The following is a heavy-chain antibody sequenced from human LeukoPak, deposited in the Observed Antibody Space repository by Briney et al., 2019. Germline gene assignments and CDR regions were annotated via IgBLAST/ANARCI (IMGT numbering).Heavy chain of an antibody. D-gene: IGHD6-19*01. CDR2: IIPIFGIA. CDR1: GGTFSSYA. J-gene: IGHJ2*01. CDR3: ASNTVAGGYWYFDL. V-gene: IGHV1-69*04. Sequence: ASVKVSCKASGGTFSSYAISWVRQAPGQGLEWMGRIIPIFGIANYAQKFQGRVTITADKSTSTAYMELSSLRSEDTAVYYCASNTVAGGYWYFDLWGRGTLVTVSS.